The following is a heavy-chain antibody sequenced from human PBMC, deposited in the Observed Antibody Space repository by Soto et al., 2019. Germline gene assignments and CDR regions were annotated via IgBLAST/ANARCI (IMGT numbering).Heavy chain of an antibody. J-gene: IGHJ4*02. CDR3: VRDIGSSGYFDY. Sequence: SETLSLTCSVSGGSISSYYLSWIRQPPGKGLEWIGYIYYSGSTNYNPSLKSRVTISVDTSKNQFSLKLSSVTAADTAVYYCVRDIGSSGYFDYWGQGTLVTVSS. V-gene: IGHV4-59*08. CDR2: IYYSGST. CDR1: GGSISSYY. D-gene: IGHD3-22*01.